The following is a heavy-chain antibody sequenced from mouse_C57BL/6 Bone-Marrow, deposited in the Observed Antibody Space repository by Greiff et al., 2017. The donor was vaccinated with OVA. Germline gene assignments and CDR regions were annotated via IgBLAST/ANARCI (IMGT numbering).Heavy chain of an antibody. D-gene: IGHD1-1*01. J-gene: IGHJ1*03. Sequence: QVQLQQSGPELVKPGASVKISCKASGYAFSSSWMNWVKQRPGKGLEWIGRIYPGDGDTNYNGKFKGKATLTADKSSSTAYMQLSSLTSEDSAVYFCARSLRWWYFDVWGTGTTVTVSS. CDR1: GYAFSSSW. V-gene: IGHV1-82*01. CDR3: ARSLRWWYFDV. CDR2: IYPGDGDT.